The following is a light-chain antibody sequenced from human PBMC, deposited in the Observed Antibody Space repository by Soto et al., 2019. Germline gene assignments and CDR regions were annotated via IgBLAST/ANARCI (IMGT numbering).Light chain of an antibody. J-gene: IGKJ4*01. Sequence: DIQMTQSPSTLSASVGDRVTITCRASQSVSGWLAWYQQRPGKAPNLLVSKASSLESGVPSRFRGSGSGTEFTLTSSSLQPDDFATSSCQHYDTYPLPFGGGTKVEIK. CDR2: KAS. CDR3: QHYDTYPLP. V-gene: IGKV1-5*03. CDR1: QSVSGW.